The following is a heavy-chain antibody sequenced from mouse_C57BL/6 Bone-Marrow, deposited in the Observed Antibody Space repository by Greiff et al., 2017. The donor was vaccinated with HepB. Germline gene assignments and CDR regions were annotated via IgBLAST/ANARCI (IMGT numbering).Heavy chain of an antibody. D-gene: IGHD2-4*01. CDR3: ARFGDYDPGYYAMDY. Sequence: EVQLVESGGGLVQPGGSLSLSCAASGFTFTDYYMSWVRQPPGKALEWLGFIRNKANGYTTEYSASVKGRFTISRDNSQSILYLQMNALRAEDSATYYCARFGDYDPGYYAMDYWGQGTSVTVSS. V-gene: IGHV7-3*01. J-gene: IGHJ4*01. CDR1: GFTFTDYY. CDR2: IRNKANGYTT.